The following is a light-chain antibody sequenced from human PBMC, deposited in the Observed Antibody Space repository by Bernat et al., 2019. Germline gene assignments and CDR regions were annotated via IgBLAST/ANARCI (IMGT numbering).Light chain of an antibody. J-gene: IGKJ2*01. CDR1: QSVGTN. V-gene: IGKV3-15*01. Sequence: EVVLTQSPDTLSVSPGERATLSCRASQSVGTNLAWYHQRPDQAPRLLMYGPSTRATGVPDRFSGSGSGADFTLTISSLQSEDFALYYCQQYNDLPYTFGQGTKIEIK. CDR2: GPS. CDR3: QQYNDLPYT.